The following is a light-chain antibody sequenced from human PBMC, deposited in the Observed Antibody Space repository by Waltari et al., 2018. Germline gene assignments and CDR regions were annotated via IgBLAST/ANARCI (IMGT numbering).Light chain of an antibody. CDR1: DSDVGAYDF. CDR3: SSYTTSSAPGV. CDR2: EVS. J-gene: IGLJ1*01. V-gene: IGLV2-14*01. Sequence: QSALTQPASVSGSPGQSITISCSGTDSDVGAYDFVSWYQQHPGQAPPLLIYEVSNRPSGISNRFSASKSGNTASLTISGLQAEDEADYYCSSYTTSSAPGVFGTGTRVTVL.